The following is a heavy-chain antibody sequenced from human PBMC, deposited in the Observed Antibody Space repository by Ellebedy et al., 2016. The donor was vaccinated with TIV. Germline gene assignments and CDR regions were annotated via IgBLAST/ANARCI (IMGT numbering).Heavy chain of an antibody. Sequence: GGSLRLXXEAPGFTFRRFAMHWVRQAPGKGLEWVAVVSADGSRRSYADSVKGRFTISRDNSKNTLFVQMNSLTAEDTAVYYCAKPSDPNPGYSASWATYFDYWGQGTLVTVSS. V-gene: IGHV3-30*18. CDR1: GFTFRRFA. J-gene: IGHJ4*02. CDR2: VSADGSRR. CDR3: AKPSDPNPGYSASWATYFDY. D-gene: IGHD6-13*01.